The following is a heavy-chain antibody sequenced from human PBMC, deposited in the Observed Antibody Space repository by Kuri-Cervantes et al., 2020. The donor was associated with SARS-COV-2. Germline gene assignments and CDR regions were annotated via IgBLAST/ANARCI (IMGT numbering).Heavy chain of an antibody. V-gene: IGHV2-26*01. J-gene: IGHJ4*02. Sequence: SGPTLVKPTETLTLTCTVSAFSLNNGTMGVSRIRQPPGKALEWLAHIFSNDEKSYSTSLKSRPTISKDTSKSQVVLTMTNMDPVDTATYYCARIPPYYGGSYYFDYWGQGTLVTVSS. D-gene: IGHD4-23*01. CDR2: IFSNDEK. CDR1: AFSLNNGTMG. CDR3: ARIPPYYGGSYYFDY.